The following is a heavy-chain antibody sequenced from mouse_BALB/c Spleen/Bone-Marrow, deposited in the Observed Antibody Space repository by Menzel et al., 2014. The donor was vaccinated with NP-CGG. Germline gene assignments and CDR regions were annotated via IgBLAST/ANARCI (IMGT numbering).Heavy chain of an antibody. Sequence: EVMLVESGGGLVQPGGSLKLSCAASGFTFSSYGMSWVRQTPDKRLELVATINSNGGSTYYPDSVKGRFTISRDNAKNTLYLQMSSLKSEDTAMYYCGRDGYYVFYAMDYWGQGTSVTVSS. J-gene: IGHJ4*01. V-gene: IGHV5-6-3*01. CDR3: GRDGYYVFYAMDY. D-gene: IGHD2-3*01. CDR1: GFTFSSYG. CDR2: INSNGGST.